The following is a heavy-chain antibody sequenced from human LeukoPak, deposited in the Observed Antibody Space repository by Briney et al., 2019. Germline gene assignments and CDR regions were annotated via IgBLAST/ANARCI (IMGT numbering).Heavy chain of an antibody. CDR2: IIPIFGTA. V-gene: IGHV1-69*13. CDR3: ARGPSWYSSSWDNYSYYYMDV. J-gene: IGHJ6*03. CDR1: GGTFSSYA. D-gene: IGHD6-13*01. Sequence: SVKVSCKASGGTFSSYASSWVRQAPGQGLEWMGGIIPIFGTANYAQKFQGRVTITADESTSTAYMELSSLRSEDTAVYYCARGPSWYSSSWDNYSYYYMDVWGKGTTVT.